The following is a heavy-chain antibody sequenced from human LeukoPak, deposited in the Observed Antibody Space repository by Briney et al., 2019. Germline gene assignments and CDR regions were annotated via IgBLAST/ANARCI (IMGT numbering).Heavy chain of an antibody. CDR1: GGSISSGGYY. CDR2: IYYSGST. V-gene: IGHV4-31*03. CDR3: ARGVHWQQPPIDP. D-gene: IGHD6-13*01. J-gene: IGHJ5*02. Sequence: PSETLSLTCTVSGGSISSGGYYWSWIRQHPGKGLEWIGYIYYSGSTYYNPSLKSRVTISVDTSKNQFSLKLSSVTAADTAVYYCARGVHWQQPPIDPRGQGTLVTVSS.